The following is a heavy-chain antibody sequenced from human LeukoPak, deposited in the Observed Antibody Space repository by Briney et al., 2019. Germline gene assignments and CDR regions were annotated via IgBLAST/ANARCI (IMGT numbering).Heavy chain of an antibody. V-gene: IGHV3-74*01. D-gene: IGHD3-10*01. CDR3: AKDVGSGSFYRPFGY. CDR2: INSDGSST. CDR1: GFTFSSYW. Sequence: GGSLRLSCAASGFTFSSYWMHWVRQAPGKGLVWVSRINSDGSSTSYADSVKGRFTISRDNSNNTLYLQMNSLRAEDTAVYYCAKDVGSGSFYRPFGYWGQGTLVTVSS. J-gene: IGHJ4*02.